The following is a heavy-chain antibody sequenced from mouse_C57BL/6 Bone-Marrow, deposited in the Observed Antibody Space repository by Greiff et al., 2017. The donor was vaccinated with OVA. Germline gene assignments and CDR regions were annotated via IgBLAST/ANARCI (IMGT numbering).Heavy chain of an antibody. Sequence: EVKLVESGGGLVKPGGSLKLSCAASGFTFSSYAMSWVRQTPEKRLEWVATISDGGSYTYYPDNVKGRFTISRDNAKNNLYLQMSHLKSEDTAMYYCARAPYYYGSSHLSYWYFDVWGTGTTVTVSS. V-gene: IGHV5-4*03. J-gene: IGHJ1*03. CDR2: ISDGGSYT. D-gene: IGHD1-1*01. CDR3: ARAPYYYGSSHLSYWYFDV. CDR1: GFTFSSYA.